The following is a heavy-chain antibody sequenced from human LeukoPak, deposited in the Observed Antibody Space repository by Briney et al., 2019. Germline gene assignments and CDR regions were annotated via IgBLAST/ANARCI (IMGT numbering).Heavy chain of an antibody. D-gene: IGHD1-26*01. CDR3: ARQYSGSYYEAFDY. CDR2: ISSDGDST. J-gene: IGHJ4*02. V-gene: IGHV3-64*01. Sequence: GGSLRLSCAVSGFTFSDYAMHWAHQAPGKALEYVSGISSDGDSTYYANSVKGRFTISRDNSKNTLYLQMGSLRAEDMGKYYCARQYSGSYYEAFDYWGQGTLVTVSS. CDR1: GFTFSDYA.